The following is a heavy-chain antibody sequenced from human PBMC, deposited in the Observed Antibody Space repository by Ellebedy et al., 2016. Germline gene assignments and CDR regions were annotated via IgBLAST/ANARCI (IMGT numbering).Heavy chain of an antibody. CDR3: ARDFPHNWFDI. Sequence: GGSLRLXXAASGFAFSNFAMNWVRQAPGEGLDWVSTISGSGGNTYYADSVKGRFTISRDIAKNTVYLQMNSLRAEDTAVYYCARDFPHNWFDIWGQGILVTVSS. CDR1: GFAFSNFA. V-gene: IGHV3-23*01. J-gene: IGHJ5*02. CDR2: ISGSGGNT.